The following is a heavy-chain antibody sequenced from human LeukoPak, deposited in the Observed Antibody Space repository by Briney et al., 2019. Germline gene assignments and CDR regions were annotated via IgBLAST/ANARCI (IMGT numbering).Heavy chain of an antibody. Sequence: KPSETLSLTCTVSGGSISSYYWSWIRQPPGKGLEWIGYIYYSGSTNYNPSLKSRVTISVDTSKNQFSLKLSSVTAADTAVYYCARPRIAVAVPYFDLWGRGTLVTVSS. V-gene: IGHV4-59*08. CDR2: IYYSGST. CDR1: GGSISSYY. J-gene: IGHJ2*01. CDR3: ARPRIAVAVPYFDL. D-gene: IGHD6-19*01.